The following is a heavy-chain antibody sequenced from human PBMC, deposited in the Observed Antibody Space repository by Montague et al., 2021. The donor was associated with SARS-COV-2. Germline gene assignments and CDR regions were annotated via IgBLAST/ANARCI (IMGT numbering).Heavy chain of an antibody. J-gene: IGHJ5*02. CDR3: ARGMFGELGAWFDP. V-gene: IGHV1-8*01. CDR2: MNPNSGST. Sequence: SAKVSFKASGYTFTSYDINWVRQATGEGLGWMGWMNPNSGSTGYAQKFQGRVTMTRNTSISTAYMELSSLRSEDTAVYYCARGMFGELGAWFDPWGQGILVTVSS. CDR1: GYTFTSYD. D-gene: IGHD3-10*02.